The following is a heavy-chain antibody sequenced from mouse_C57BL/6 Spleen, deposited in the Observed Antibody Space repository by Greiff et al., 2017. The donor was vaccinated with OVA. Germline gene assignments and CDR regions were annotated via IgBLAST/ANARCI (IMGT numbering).Heavy chain of an antibody. D-gene: IGHD4-1*01. V-gene: IGHV1-50*01. J-gene: IGHJ2*01. CDR2: IDPSDSYT. CDR3: ARSRLAYCDY. Sequence: QVQLQQPGAELVKPGASVKLSCKASGYTFTSYWMQWVKQRPGQGLEWIGEIDPSDSYTNYNQKFKGKATLTVDTSSSTAYMQLSSLTSEDSAVYYCARSRLAYCDYWGQGTTLTVSS. CDR1: GYTFTSYW.